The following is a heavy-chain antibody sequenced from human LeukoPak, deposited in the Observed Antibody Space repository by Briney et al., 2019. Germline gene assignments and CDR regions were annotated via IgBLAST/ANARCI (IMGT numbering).Heavy chain of an antibody. J-gene: IGHJ6*04. CDR2: INPDGSEK. Sequence: PGGSLRLFCAASRYTFSNYWMSWVRQAPGNGLEWVANINPDGSEKYSVDSVTGRFTISRDNAENTVFLQMNSLRAEDSAVYYCARDLAAWDVWGKGTTVTVSS. V-gene: IGHV3-7*01. CDR1: RYTFSNYW. CDR3: ARDLAAWDV.